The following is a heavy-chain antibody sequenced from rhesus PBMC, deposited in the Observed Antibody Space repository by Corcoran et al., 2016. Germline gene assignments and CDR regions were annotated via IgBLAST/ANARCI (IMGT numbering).Heavy chain of an antibody. CDR1: GGSISSNS. CDR2: ISGSGGST. Sequence: QLQLQESGPGLVKPSETLPLTCAASGGSISSNSWSRTRQPPGKGLEWIGRISGSGGSTDYNPSLKSRVTISTDTSKNQFSLKLSSVTAADTAVYYCARVWDYGNYFDYWGQGVLVTVSS. D-gene: IGHD4-29*01. CDR3: ARVWDYGNYFDY. J-gene: IGHJ4*01. V-gene: IGHV4-173*01.